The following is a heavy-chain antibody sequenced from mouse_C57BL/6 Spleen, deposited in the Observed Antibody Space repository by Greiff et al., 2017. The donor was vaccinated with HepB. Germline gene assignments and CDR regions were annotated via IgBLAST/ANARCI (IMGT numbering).Heavy chain of an antibody. V-gene: IGHV1-19*01. Sequence: EVKLQESGPVLVKPGASVKMSCKASGYTFTDYYMNWVKQSHGKSLEWIGVINPYNGGTSYNQKFKGKATLTVDKSSSTAYMELNSLTSEDSAVYYCARYRGGDAMDYWGQGTSVTVSS. CDR3: ARYRGGDAMDY. J-gene: IGHJ4*01. CDR1: GYTFTDYY. CDR2: INPYNGGT.